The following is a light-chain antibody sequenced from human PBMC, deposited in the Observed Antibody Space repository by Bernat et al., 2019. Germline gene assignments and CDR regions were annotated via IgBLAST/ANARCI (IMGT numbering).Light chain of an antibody. Sequence: AIQMTQSPSSLSASVGDRVNITCRASQDIGNELGWYQQKPGKAPKLLIYSASTLQSGVPTRFSGSGSGRDFTLTVSRLRPEDFATYYCLQDNIYPLTFGGGTKVEIK. CDR3: LQDNIYPLT. V-gene: IGKV1-6*01. J-gene: IGKJ4*01. CDR1: QDIGNE. CDR2: SAS.